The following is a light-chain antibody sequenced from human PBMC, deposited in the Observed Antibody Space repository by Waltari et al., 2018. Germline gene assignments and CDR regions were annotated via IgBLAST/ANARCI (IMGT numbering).Light chain of an antibody. J-gene: IGLJ3*02. V-gene: IGLV2-11*01. Sequence: QSALTQPRSVSGSPGQSVTISCPGTSRDVGGYNYVNKRPSGVPDRFSGSKSGNTASLTISGLQAEDEADYYCYSYAGTSTWVFGGGTKLTVL. CDR2: N. CDR3: YSYAGTSTWV. CDR1: SRDVGGYNY.